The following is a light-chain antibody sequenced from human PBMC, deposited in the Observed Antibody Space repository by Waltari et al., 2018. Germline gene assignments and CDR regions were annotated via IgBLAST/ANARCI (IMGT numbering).Light chain of an antibody. Sequence: SSDLTQDPSLSVALGQTVRITCQGDSLRRYYASWYKQRPGQAPILVLYGPDNRPSGIPYRFSGSTSGNTASLTITGAQAEDEADYYCHSRETFSTRLFGGGTRLTV. CDR2: GPD. CDR1: SLRRYY. CDR3: HSRETFSTRL. V-gene: IGLV3-19*01. J-gene: IGLJ2*01.